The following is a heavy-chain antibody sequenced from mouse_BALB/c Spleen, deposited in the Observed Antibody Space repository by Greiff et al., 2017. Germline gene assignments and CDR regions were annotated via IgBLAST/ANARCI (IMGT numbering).Heavy chain of an antibody. Sequence: VQLQQSGPELVKPGASVKMSCKASGYTFPSYVMHWVKQKPGEGLEWIGYINTYNDGTKYNEKFKGKARLTSDKPSSTAYMELSSLNSEASAVYYCAIEYGNYGWFAYWGQGTLVTVSA. CDR1: GYTFPSYV. D-gene: IGHD2-10*02. CDR3: AIEYGNYGWFAY. J-gene: IGHJ3*01. CDR2: INTYNDGT. V-gene: IGHV1-14*01.